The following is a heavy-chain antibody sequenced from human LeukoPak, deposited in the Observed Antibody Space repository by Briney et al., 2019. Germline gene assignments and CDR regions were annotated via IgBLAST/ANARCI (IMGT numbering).Heavy chain of an antibody. J-gene: IGHJ4*02. CDR2: INPDSGGT. CDR1: GYTFTDYY. V-gene: IGHV1-2*02. D-gene: IGHD4-23*01. CDR3: ARPFIETPSLGALDY. Sequence: AASVKVSCKASGYTFTDYYMHWVRQAPGQGLEWMGWINPDSGGTNYAQNLQGRVTMTRDTSISTAYMELSRLRSDDTAVYYCARPFIETPSLGALDYWGQGTLVTVSS.